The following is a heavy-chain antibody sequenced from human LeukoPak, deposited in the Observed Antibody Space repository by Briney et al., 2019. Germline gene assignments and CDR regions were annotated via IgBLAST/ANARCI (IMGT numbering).Heavy chain of an antibody. Sequence: PGGSLRLSCVASGFPFSSYWMTWVHQAPGKGLEWVANIKQDGSKKSYVDSVKGRFTISRDNAKNSLYLQMNSLRAEDTAIYYCTRVAYIDEGIDYWGQGTLVTVSS. J-gene: IGHJ4*02. CDR3: TRVAYIDEGIDY. CDR2: IKQDGSKK. CDR1: GFPFSSYW. V-gene: IGHV3-7*04. D-gene: IGHD3-9*01.